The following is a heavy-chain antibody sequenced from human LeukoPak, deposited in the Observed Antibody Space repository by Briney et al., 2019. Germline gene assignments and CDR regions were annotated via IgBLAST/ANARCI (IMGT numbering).Heavy chain of an antibody. CDR3: ARPRYYYDSSGYYPYYFDY. Sequence: ASVKVSCEASGYTFTSYGISWVRQAPGQGLEWMGWISAYNGNTNYAQKLQGRVTMTTDTSTSTAYMELRSLRSDDTAVYYCARPRYYYDSSGYYPYYFDYWGQGTLVTVSS. V-gene: IGHV1-18*01. D-gene: IGHD3-22*01. CDR1: GYTFTSYG. J-gene: IGHJ4*02. CDR2: ISAYNGNT.